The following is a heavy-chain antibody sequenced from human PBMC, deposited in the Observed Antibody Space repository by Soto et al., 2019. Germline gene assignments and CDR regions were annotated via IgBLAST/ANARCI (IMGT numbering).Heavy chain of an antibody. J-gene: IGHJ6*03. CDR2: IYYSGST. V-gene: IGHV4-31*03. D-gene: IGHD4-17*01. CDR1: GGSISSGGYY. CDR3: ARGGRTVTTDYYYYMDV. Sequence: PSETLSLTCTVSGGSISSGGYYWSWIRQHPGKGLEWIGYIYYSGSTYYNPFLKSRVTISVDTSKNQFSPKLSSVTAADTAVYYCARGGRTVTTDYYYYMDVWGKGTTVTAP.